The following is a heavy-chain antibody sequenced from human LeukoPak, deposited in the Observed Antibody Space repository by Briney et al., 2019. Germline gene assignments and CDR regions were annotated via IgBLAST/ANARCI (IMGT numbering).Heavy chain of an antibody. Sequence: PGGSLRLSYAASGFTFSDFWMSWVRQAPGKGLEWVADINQDESEKYYVDSMRGRFTISRDNAENSLYLQMNSLRAEDTALYYCARESRPEGRLIDIDFWGQGTLVTVSS. CDR3: ARESRPEGRLIDIDF. CDR2: INQDESEK. D-gene: IGHD1-1*01. CDR1: GFTFSDFW. V-gene: IGHV3-7*01. J-gene: IGHJ4*02.